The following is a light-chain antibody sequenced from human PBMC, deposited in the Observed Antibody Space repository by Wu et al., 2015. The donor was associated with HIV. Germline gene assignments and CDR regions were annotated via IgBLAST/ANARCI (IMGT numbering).Light chain of an antibody. Sequence: EIVLTQSPGTLSLSPGERATLSCRASQSVSSSYLAWYQQKPGQAPGLLIYGASSRATGIPDRFSGRGSGTDFTLTISRLEPEDFAVYYCQQYGSSPDSFGQGTKLEIK. V-gene: IGKV3-20*01. CDR3: QQYGSSPDS. CDR2: GAS. CDR1: QSVSSSY. J-gene: IGKJ2*03.